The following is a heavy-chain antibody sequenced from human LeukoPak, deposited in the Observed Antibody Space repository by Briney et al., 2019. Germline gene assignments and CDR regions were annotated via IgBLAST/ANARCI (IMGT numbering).Heavy chain of an antibody. Sequence: GGSLRLSCAASGFTFSSYAMSWVRQAPGKGLEWVSAISASGGTTYYADSVKGRFTISRDNSKNALYLQMSSLRAEDTAVYYCAKEPREYCSSTSCPNWIDPWGQGTLVTVSS. CDR1: GFTFSSYA. D-gene: IGHD2-2*01. V-gene: IGHV3-23*01. CDR3: AKEPREYCSSTSCPNWIDP. J-gene: IGHJ5*02. CDR2: ISASGGTT.